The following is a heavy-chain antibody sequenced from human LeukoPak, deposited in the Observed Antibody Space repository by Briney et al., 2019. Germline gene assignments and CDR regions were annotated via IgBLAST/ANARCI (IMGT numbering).Heavy chain of an antibody. J-gene: IGHJ4*02. CDR2: IWYDGSKK. V-gene: IGHV3-33*06. CDR1: GFSFSSYG. D-gene: IGHD6-13*01. Sequence: GRSLRLSCAASGFSFSSYGIHWVRQAPGKRLEWVAVIWYDGSKKYYADSVKGRFIISRDNSRNTLYLQMNSLRVEDTTVYYCAKIQQLARNYFDYWGQGTLVIVSS. CDR3: AKIQQLARNYFDY.